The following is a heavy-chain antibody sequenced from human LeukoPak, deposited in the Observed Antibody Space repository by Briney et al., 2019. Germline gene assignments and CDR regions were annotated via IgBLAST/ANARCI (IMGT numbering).Heavy chain of an antibody. CDR1: GFTVSGNY. Sequence: GGSLRLSCAASGFTVSGNYMSWVRQAPEKGLEWVSAISGSGGSTYYADSVKGRFTISRDNSKNTLYLQMNSLRAEDTAVYYCAILQLGADYWGQGTLVTVSS. D-gene: IGHD6-6*01. V-gene: IGHV3-23*01. CDR3: AILQLGADY. J-gene: IGHJ4*02. CDR2: ISGSGGST.